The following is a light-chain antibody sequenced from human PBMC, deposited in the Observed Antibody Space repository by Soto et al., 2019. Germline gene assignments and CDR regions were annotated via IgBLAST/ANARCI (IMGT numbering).Light chain of an antibody. J-gene: IGKJ5*01. CDR3: QQRSNWPPIT. CDR1: QTIRGL. CDR2: DAS. Sequence: EIVLTQSPATLSLSPGERATLSCRISQTIRGLLNWYQQRPGQAPRLLIYDASNRATGIPARFSGSGSGTDFTLTISSLEPEDFAVYYCQQRSNWPPITFGQGTRLEIK. V-gene: IGKV3-11*01.